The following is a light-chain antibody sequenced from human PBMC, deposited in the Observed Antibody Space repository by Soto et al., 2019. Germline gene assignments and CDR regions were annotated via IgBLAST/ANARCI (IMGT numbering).Light chain of an antibody. J-gene: IGKJ4*01. CDR2: DAS. CDR1: QSVSSY. CDR3: QQRSDWALT. Sequence: EIVLTQSPATLSLSPGERATLSCRASQSVSSYLAWYQQKPGQAPRLLVYDASTRATGIPARFSGSGSGTDVTLSIISLEHEDVAVYFCQQRSDWALTFGGGTKVEIK. V-gene: IGKV3-11*01.